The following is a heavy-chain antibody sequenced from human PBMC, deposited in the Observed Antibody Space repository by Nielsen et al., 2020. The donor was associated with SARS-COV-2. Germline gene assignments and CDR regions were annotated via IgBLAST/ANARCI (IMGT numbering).Heavy chain of an antibody. CDR3: AAEQWEHG. CDR2: ISSSSSYI. Sequence: GGSLRLSCAASGFTFDDYAMHWVRQAPGKGLEWVSSISSSSSYIYYADSVKGRFTISRDNAKNSLYLQMNSLRAEDTALYYCAAEQWEHGWSQGTLVTVSS. D-gene: IGHD1-26*01. J-gene: IGHJ4*02. V-gene: IGHV3-21*04. CDR1: GFTFDDYA.